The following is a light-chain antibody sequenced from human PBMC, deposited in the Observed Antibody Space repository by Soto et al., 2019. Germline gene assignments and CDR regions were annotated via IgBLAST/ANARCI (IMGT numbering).Light chain of an antibody. V-gene: IGKV3-20*01. CDR3: QQYGSSPLT. J-gene: IGKJ4*01. CDR1: ESVSDNY. CDR2: GAS. Sequence: EIVLTQSPGTLSLSTGERATLSCRASESVSDNYLAWYQQRSGQSPRLVIYGASSRASAVPDRFSGSGSGADFTLTISRLEPEDFAVYYCQQYGSSPLTFGGGTKVDIK.